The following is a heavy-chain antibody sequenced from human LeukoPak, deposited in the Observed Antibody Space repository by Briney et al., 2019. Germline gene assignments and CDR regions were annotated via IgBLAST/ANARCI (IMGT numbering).Heavy chain of an antibody. CDR3: ARSGYDFWSGPKKENYYMDV. CDR2: ISSSSRDI. CDR1: GFSFSTYS. J-gene: IGHJ6*03. D-gene: IGHD3-3*01. V-gene: IGHV3-21*01. Sequence: GGSLRLSCVVSGFSFSTYSMSWVRQAPGKGQEWVSCISSSSRDIYYADSVKGRFTISRDNAKNSLYLQMNSLRAEDTAVYYCARSGYDFWSGPKKENYYMDVWGKGTTVTVSS.